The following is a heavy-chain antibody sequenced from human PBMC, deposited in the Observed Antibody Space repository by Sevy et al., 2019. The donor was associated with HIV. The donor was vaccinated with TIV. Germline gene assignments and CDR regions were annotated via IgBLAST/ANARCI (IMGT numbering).Heavy chain of an antibody. CDR1: GYSISSGYY. D-gene: IGHD1-26*01. Sequence: SETLSLTCAVSGYSISSGYYWGWIRQPPGKGLEWIGSIYHGGSTYYNPSLKSRVTISVDTSKNQFSLKLSSVTAADAAVYYCAISGSYYYYYMDVWGKGTTVTVSS. V-gene: IGHV4-38-2*01. CDR2: IYHGGST. J-gene: IGHJ6*03. CDR3: AISGSYYYYYMDV.